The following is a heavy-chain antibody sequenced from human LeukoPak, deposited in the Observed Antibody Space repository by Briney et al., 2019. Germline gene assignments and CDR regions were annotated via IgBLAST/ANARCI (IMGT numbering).Heavy chain of an antibody. Sequence: ASVKVSCKASGYTFTSYGISWVRQAPGQGLEWMGWISAYNGNTNYAQKLQGRVTMTTDTSTSTAYMELRSLRSDDTAVYYCARLFQGYCSSTSCYTAYYYYYMDVWGKGTTVTVSS. CDR2: ISAYNGNT. V-gene: IGHV1-18*01. CDR3: ARLFQGYCSSTSCYTAYYYYYMDV. D-gene: IGHD2-2*02. CDR1: GYTFTSYG. J-gene: IGHJ6*03.